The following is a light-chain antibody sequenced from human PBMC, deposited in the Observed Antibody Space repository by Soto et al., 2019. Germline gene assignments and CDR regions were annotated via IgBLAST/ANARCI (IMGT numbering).Light chain of an antibody. CDR3: QQYDNLPRT. CDR2: DAS. J-gene: IGKJ5*01. V-gene: IGKV1-33*01. CDR1: QGIGNY. Sequence: DIQMTQSPSSLSASVGDRVTITCQASQGIGNYLNWYQQKPGKAPKLLIYDASKLQTGVPSRFSGSGSGTDFTFTISSLQPEDIATYYCQQYDNLPRTFGQGTRLEIK.